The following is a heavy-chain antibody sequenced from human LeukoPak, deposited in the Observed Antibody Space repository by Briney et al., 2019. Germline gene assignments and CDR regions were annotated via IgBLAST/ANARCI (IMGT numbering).Heavy chain of an antibody. J-gene: IGHJ4*02. CDR1: GYTFTGYY. CDR3: ARVADFRQSFAF. V-gene: IGHV1-2*02. Sequence: ASVKVSCTASGYTFTGYYLHCVRQAPGQGLEWMGWINPNSGGTNYAQTFQGRVTMTRDTSISTAYMKLSTLRSHDTAVYYCARVADFRQSFAFWGQGTLVTVSS. D-gene: IGHD3/OR15-3a*01. CDR2: INPNSGGT.